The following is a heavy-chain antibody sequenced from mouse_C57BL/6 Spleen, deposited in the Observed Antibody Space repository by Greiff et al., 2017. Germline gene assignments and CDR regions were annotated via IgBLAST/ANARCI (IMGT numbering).Heavy chain of an antibody. CDR3: ARGGVSFYFDY. CDR2: IDPSDSYT. J-gene: IGHJ2*01. V-gene: IGHV1-59*01. CDR1: GYTFTSYW. Sequence: QVQLQQSGAELVRPGTSVKLSCKASGYTFTSYWMHWVKQRPGQGLEWIGVIDPSDSYTNYNQKFKGKATLTVDTSSSTAYMQLSSLTSEDSAVYYCARGGVSFYFDYWGQGTTLTVSS.